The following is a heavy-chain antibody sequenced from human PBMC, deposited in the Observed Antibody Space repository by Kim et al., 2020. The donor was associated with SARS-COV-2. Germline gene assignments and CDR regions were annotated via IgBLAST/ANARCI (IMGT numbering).Heavy chain of an antibody. CDR1: GFTFSTYG. D-gene: IGHD2-8*02. CDR3: AKVINTGTALFYY. V-gene: IGHV3-30*18. J-gene: IGHJ4*02. CDR2: ISCDGSNK. Sequence: GGSLRLSCAASGFTFSTYGMHWVRQAPGKGLEWVAAISCDGSNKYYADSVKGRFTISRDNSKNTMYLQMNSLRAEDTALYYCAKVINTGTALFYYLGQGTPVTVSP.